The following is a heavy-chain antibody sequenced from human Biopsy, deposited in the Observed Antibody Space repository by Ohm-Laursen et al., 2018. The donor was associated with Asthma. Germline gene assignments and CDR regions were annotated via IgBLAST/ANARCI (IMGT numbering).Heavy chain of an antibody. D-gene: IGHD6-13*01. Sequence: GASVKVSCKASGYTFIGCHIHWMRQAPGQGLEWMGRINPNSGGTNYAQKFQGRVTMTRVTSISTAYMEVSRLRSDDTAVYYCARGQKSAGDRWFDPWGQGTLVTVSS. J-gene: IGHJ5*02. V-gene: IGHV1-2*06. CDR1: GYTFIGCH. CDR3: ARGQKSAGDRWFDP. CDR2: INPNSGGT.